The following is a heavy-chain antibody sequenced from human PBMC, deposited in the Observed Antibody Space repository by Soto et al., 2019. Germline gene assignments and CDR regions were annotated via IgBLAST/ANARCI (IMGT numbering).Heavy chain of an antibody. D-gene: IGHD1-1*01. CDR1: GGSVSSGSYY. CDR3: ARVERGTATTVVDAFDI. J-gene: IGHJ3*02. CDR2: MSHSGGT. V-gene: IGHV4-61*01. Sequence: PSETLSLTCAVYGGSVSSGSYYWSWIRQPPGKGLEWIGEMSHSGGTHFNTSLKSRVTISVDTSKNQFSLKMSFVTAADTALYYCARVERGTATTVVDAFDIWGPGTMVTVSS.